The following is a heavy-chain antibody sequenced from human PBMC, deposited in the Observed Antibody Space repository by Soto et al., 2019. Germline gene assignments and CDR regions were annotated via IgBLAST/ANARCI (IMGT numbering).Heavy chain of an antibody. V-gene: IGHV4-31*03. J-gene: IGHJ3*02. Sequence: QVQLQESGPGLVKPSQTLSLTCTVSGGSISSGGYYWSWIRQHPGKGLEWIGYIYYSGSTYYNSSLKSRVTISVDASENQVSRKLSSVTAADTAVYYCARTATVFGVGDAFNIWGQGTMVTVSS. D-gene: IGHD3-3*01. CDR1: GGSISSGGYY. CDR3: ARTATVFGVGDAFNI. CDR2: IYYSGST.